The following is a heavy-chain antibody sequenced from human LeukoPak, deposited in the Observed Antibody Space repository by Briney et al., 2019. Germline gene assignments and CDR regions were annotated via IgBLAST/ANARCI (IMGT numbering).Heavy chain of an antibody. Sequence: GASVKVSCKASGYTFTNYYMHWVRQAPGQGLEWMGIINPSGGSTSYARKFQGRVTMTRDTSTSTVYMDLSSLRSEDTAVYYCARGPDRLLRYFGWFDPWGQGTLVTVSS. CDR3: ARGPDRLLRYFGWFDP. CDR2: INPSGGST. V-gene: IGHV1-46*01. CDR1: GYTFTNYY. J-gene: IGHJ5*02. D-gene: IGHD3-9*01.